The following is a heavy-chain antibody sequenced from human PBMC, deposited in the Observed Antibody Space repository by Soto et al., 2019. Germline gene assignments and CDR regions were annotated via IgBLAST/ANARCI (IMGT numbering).Heavy chain of an antibody. V-gene: IGHV4-31*03. J-gene: IGHJ3*02. D-gene: IGHD1-26*01. CDR2: IYYSGST. CDR1: GGSISSGGYY. CDR3: ARDRVVGATSDAFDI. Sequence: ASETLSLTCTVSGGSISSGGYYWSWIRQHPGKGLEWIGYIYYSGSTYYNPSLKSRVTISVDTSKNQFSLKLSSVTAADTAVYYCARDRVVGATSDAFDIWGQGTMVTVSS.